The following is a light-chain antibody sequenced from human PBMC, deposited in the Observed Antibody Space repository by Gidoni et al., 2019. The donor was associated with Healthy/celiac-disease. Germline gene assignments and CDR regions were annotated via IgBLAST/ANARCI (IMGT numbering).Light chain of an antibody. CDR3: SSYTNTSVV. J-gene: IGLJ2*01. CDR2: EAS. Sequence: QSALTQPPSVSGSPGQSVTISCTGTSSDVGSYHRVSWYQQPPGTAPKLMIYEASNRPSGVPDRFSGSKSDNAASLTISGLQAEDEGDYYCSSYTNTSVVFGGGTRLTVL. CDR1: SSDVGSYHR. V-gene: IGLV2-18*02.